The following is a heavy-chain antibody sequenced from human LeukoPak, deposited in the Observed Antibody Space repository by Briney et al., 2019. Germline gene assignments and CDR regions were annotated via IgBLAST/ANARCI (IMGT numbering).Heavy chain of an antibody. CDR1: GFTFSSYW. J-gene: IGHJ4*02. Sequence: GGSLRLSCAASGFTFSSYWMSWVRQAPGKWLEWVANIKQDGSEKYYVDSVKGRFTISRDNAKNSLYLQMNSLRAEDTAVYYCARAPGGSGWWGEYFDYWGQGTLVTVSS. CDR2: IKQDGSEK. D-gene: IGHD6-19*01. V-gene: IGHV3-7*01. CDR3: ARAPGGSGWWGEYFDY.